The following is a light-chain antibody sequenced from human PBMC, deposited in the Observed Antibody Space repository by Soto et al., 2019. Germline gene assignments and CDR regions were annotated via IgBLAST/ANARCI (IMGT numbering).Light chain of an antibody. CDR1: QSVSSN. V-gene: IGKV3-15*01. CDR3: QQYNNWWT. CDR2: GAS. J-gene: IGKJ1*01. Sequence: EIVMTQSPATLSVSPGERATLSCRASQSVSSNLAWYQQKPGQAPRLLIYGASTRATGIPARFSGSGSGTELTLTISSLQSEDFAVYYCQQYNNWWTFCQGTKVEIK.